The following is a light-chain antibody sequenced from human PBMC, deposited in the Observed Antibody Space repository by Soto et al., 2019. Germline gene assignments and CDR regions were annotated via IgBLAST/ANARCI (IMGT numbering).Light chain of an antibody. J-gene: IGLJ2*01. Sequence: QAVVTQEPSFSVSPGGTVTLTCGLTSGSVSTSYYPSWYQQTPGQAPRTLIYNTNTRSSGVPDRFSGSILGNKAALTITGAQADDESDYYCFLYMGGGLAVFGGGTKLTVL. CDR2: NTN. CDR3: FLYMGGGLAV. CDR1: SGSVSTSYY. V-gene: IGLV8-61*01.